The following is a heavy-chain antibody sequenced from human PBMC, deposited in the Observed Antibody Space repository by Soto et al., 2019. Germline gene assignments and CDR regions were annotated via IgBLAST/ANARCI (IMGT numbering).Heavy chain of an antibody. J-gene: IGHJ4*02. CDR1: GASVSSNTAA. CDR2: TYYRSKWYN. CDR3: ARSSGSLDY. Sequence: SQTLSLTCVISGASVSSNTAAWNWIRQSPSRGLEWLGRTYYRSKWYNDYAESVKSRITINPDTSKSQFSLQLNSVTPEDTAIYYCARSSGSLDYWGQGTLVTVSS. D-gene: IGHD3-10*01. V-gene: IGHV6-1*01.